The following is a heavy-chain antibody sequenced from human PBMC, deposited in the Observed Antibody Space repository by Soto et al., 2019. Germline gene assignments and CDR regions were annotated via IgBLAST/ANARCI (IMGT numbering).Heavy chain of an antibody. CDR1: GFTFSNYG. Sequence: EFQLLESGGGLVQPGGSLRLSCAASGFTFSNYGMSWVRQAPGKRLEWVSGLSGSGDRTYYVASVTGRFTISSDNSKNTLFLQMSSRRAEHTALYFRARGHGDWHCDYVDVWGEGTTGT. CDR2: LSGSGDRT. V-gene: IGHV3-23*01. D-gene: IGHD4-17*01. CDR3: ARGHGDWHCDYVDV. J-gene: IGHJ6*03.